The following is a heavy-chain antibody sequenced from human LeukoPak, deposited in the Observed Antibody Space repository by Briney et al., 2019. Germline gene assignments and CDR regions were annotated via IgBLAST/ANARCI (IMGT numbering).Heavy chain of an antibody. Sequence: ASVKVSCKASGYTFTSYGISWVRQAPGQGLEWMGWISAYNGNTNYAQKLQGRVTMTTDTSTSTAYMELRSLRSDDTAVYYCARDDPYSDFWSGYLYNWFDPWGQGTLVTVSS. CDR2: ISAYNGNT. CDR3: ARDDPYSDFWSGYLYNWFDP. CDR1: GYTFTSYG. J-gene: IGHJ5*02. V-gene: IGHV1-18*01. D-gene: IGHD3-3*01.